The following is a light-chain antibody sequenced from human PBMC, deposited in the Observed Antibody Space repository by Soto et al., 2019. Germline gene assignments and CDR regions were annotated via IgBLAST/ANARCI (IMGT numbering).Light chain of an antibody. CDR1: QSVSNNY. V-gene: IGKV3-20*01. CDR2: GAS. J-gene: IGKJ1*01. Sequence: EILLTQSPGTRSLSPGDRATLSCRASQSVSNNYLAWYQQKPGQAPRLLIYGASNRATGIPDRFSGSGSGTDFTLTISRLEPEDFAVYYCQQYGSSGTFGQGTKVDIK. CDR3: QQYGSSGT.